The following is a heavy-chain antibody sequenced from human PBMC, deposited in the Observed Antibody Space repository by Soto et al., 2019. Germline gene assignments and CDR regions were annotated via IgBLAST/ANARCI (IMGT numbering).Heavy chain of an antibody. Sequence: PGGSLRLACPASGFTFSGYGMHLVRQAPGKGLEWVAVTRHDGSNTYYADSVRGRFTISRDNSNKMLYLQMNSLRAEDTAVYYCARDGVGTTTYFGYFDYWGQGTLVTVSS. CDR3: ARDGVGTTTYFGYFDY. V-gene: IGHV3-33*01. J-gene: IGHJ4*02. CDR1: GFTFSGYG. D-gene: IGHD1-26*01. CDR2: TRHDGSNT.